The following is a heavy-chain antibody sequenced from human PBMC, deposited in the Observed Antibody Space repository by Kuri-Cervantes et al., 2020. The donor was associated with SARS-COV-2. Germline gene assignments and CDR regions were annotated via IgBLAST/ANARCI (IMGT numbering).Heavy chain of an antibody. CDR3: VRDGDHWNFDY. J-gene: IGHJ4*02. Sequence: GGSLRLSCAASGFTFSNYALHWVRQAPGKGLEWVAVISYDGTSEYYAESVKGRFTISRDNSKNMLFLQMNSLRAEDTAVYYCVRDGDHWNFDYWGQGTLVTVSS. CDR2: ISYDGTSE. CDR1: GFTFSNYA. V-gene: IGHV3-30-3*01. D-gene: IGHD1-1*01.